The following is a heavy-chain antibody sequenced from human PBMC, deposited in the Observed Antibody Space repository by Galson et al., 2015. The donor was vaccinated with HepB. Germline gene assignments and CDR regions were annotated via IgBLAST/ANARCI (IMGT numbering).Heavy chain of an antibody. J-gene: IGHJ4*02. Sequence: SLRLSCAASGFTVSSNYMSWVRQAPGKGLEWVSVIYSGGSTYYADSVKGRFTISRDNSKNTLYLQMNSLRAEDTAVYYCATHYYDSSGYDYWGQGTLVTVSS. CDR3: ATHYYDSSGYDY. CDR2: IYSGGST. D-gene: IGHD3-22*01. V-gene: IGHV3-53*01. CDR1: GFTVSSNY.